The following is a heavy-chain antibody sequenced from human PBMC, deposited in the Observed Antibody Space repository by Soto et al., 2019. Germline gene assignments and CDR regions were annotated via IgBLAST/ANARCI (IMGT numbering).Heavy chain of an antibody. CDR1: GFTFSSYS. J-gene: IGHJ4*02. D-gene: IGHD6-19*01. Sequence: GSLRLSCAASGFTFSSYSMNWVRQAPGKGLEWVSDISASSGSTDYADSVKGRFTISRDNSKNTLYLQMNSLRAEDTAVYYCAKDARSGWNFDYWGQGTLVTVSS. CDR3: AKDARSGWNFDY. CDR2: ISASSGST. V-gene: IGHV3-23*01.